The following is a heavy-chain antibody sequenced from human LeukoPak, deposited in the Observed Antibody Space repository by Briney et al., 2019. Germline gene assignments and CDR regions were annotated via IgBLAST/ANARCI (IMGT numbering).Heavy chain of an antibody. CDR3: ARDFVVTPYYMDV. V-gene: IGHV3-21*01. Sequence: GGSLRLSCAASGFTFSSYEMNWVRQAPGKGLEWVSSISSSSSYIYYADSVKGRFTISRDNAKDSLYLQMNSLRVEDTAVYYCARDFVVTPYYMDVWGKGTTVTVSS. CDR1: GFTFSSYE. J-gene: IGHJ6*03. CDR2: ISSSSSYI. D-gene: IGHD2-2*01.